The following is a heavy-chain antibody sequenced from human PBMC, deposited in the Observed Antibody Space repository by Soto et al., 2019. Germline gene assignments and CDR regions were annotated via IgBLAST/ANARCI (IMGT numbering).Heavy chain of an antibody. J-gene: IGHJ4*01. CDR2: IYPGDSDT. V-gene: IGHV5-51*01. CDR3: ARFDSEYLFYRRPAADYGSPAFDD. CDR1: GYSFTSYS. D-gene: IGHD4-17*01. Sequence: PGESLKISCKGYGYSFTSYSIGWVLQMPGQGLEWMGSIYPGDSDTRYSPSFRGQVTISADKSIRTPYLQWSSLKASDTAMYYCARFDSEYLFYRRPAADYGSPAFDDRGQEALVTDSS.